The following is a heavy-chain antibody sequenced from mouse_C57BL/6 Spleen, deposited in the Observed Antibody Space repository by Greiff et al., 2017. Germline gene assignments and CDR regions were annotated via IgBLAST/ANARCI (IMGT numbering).Heavy chain of an antibody. CDR1: GYTFTSYW. D-gene: IGHD1-1*01. CDR3: ARGYYGSSYGGLDY. V-gene: IGHV1-50*01. Sequence: VQLQQPGAELVKPGASVKLSCKASGYTFTSYWMQWVKQRPGQGLEWIGEIDPSDSYTNYNQKFKGKATLTVDTSSSTAYMQLSSLTSEDSAGYYCARGYYGSSYGGLDYWGQGTTLTVSS. J-gene: IGHJ2*01. CDR2: IDPSDSYT.